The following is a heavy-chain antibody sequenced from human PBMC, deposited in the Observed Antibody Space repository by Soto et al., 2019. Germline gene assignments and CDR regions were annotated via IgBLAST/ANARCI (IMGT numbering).Heavy chain of an antibody. CDR2: IYYSGST. CDR3: ARPYSNYENWFDP. J-gene: IGHJ5*02. V-gene: IGHV4-39*01. D-gene: IGHD4-4*01. Sequence: SETLSLTCTVSGGSISSSSYYWGWIRQPPGKGLEWIGSIYYSGSTYYNPSLKSRVTISVDTSKNQFSLKLSSVTAADTAVYYCARPYSNYENWFDPWGQGTLVTV. CDR1: GGSISSSSYY.